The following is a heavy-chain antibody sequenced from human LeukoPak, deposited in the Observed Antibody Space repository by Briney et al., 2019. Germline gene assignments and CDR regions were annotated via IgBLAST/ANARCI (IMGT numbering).Heavy chain of an antibody. Sequence: GGSLRLSCAASGFTFSSYAMHWVRQAPGRGLEWVAVISYDGSNKYYADSVKGRFTISRDNSKNTLYLQMNSLRAEDTAVYYCARYGRASIAVAQSGYYYGMDVWGQGTTVTVSS. CDR3: ARYGRASIAVAQSGYYYGMDV. CDR2: ISYDGSNK. D-gene: IGHD6-19*01. J-gene: IGHJ6*02. V-gene: IGHV3-30-3*01. CDR1: GFTFSSYA.